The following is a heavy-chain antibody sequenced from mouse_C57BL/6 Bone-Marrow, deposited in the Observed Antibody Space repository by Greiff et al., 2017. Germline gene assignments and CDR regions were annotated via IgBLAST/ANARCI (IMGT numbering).Heavy chain of an antibody. J-gene: IGHJ1*03. Sequence: QVQLQQSGSELRSPGSSVKLSCKDFDSEVFPIAYMSWVRQKPGHGFEWIGGIHPSIGRTINGEKFEDKATLDADTQSNTAYLELNSMTSEDSAIYDCARGLRYFDVWGTGTTVTVSS. CDR3: ARGLRYFDV. V-gene: IGHV15-2*01. CDR1: DSEVFPIAY. D-gene: IGHD3-1*01. CDR2: IHPSIGRT.